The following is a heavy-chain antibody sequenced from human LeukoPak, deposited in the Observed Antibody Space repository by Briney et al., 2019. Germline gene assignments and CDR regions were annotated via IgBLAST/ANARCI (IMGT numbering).Heavy chain of an antibody. D-gene: IGHD2-21*02. Sequence: GGSLRLSCAAAGFTSSTYEMNWVRQAPGKGLEWVSYISMSGNTIYYADSVKGRSTISRNNAKNSLYLRMNSLRAEDTAVYYCARDPGSYCGGDCYFYGMDVWGQGTTVTVSS. CDR1: GFTSSTYE. J-gene: IGHJ6*02. V-gene: IGHV3-48*03. CDR3: ARDPGSYCGGDCYFYGMDV. CDR2: ISMSGNTI.